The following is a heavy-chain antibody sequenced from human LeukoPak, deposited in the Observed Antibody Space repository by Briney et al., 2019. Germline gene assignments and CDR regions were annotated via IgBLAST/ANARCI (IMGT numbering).Heavy chain of an antibody. V-gene: IGHV3-23*01. CDR2: ISGSGGTT. CDR1: GFTFSSYA. D-gene: IGHD3-22*01. J-gene: IGHJ4*02. CDR3: AKVQDSSGYTHLDY. Sequence: GGSLRLSCAASGFTFSSYAMSWVRQAPEKGLEWVSSISGSGGTTYYADSVKGRFTISRDNSKNTLYLQMNSLRAEDTAVYHCAKVQDSSGYTHLDYWGQGTLVTVSS.